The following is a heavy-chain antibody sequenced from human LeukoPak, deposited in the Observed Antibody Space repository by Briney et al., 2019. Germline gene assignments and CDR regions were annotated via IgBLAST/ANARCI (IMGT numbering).Heavy chain of an antibody. CDR2: INPNSGGT. V-gene: IGHV1-2*02. J-gene: IGHJ6*03. CDR3: ARERRHYYYMDV. CDR1: GYTFTGYY. Sequence: ASVKVSCKASGYTFTGYYMHWVRQAPGQGLEWIGWINPNSGGTNYAQKFQGRVTMTRDTSISTAYMELSRLRSDDTAVYYCARERRHYYYMDVWGKGTTVTVSS.